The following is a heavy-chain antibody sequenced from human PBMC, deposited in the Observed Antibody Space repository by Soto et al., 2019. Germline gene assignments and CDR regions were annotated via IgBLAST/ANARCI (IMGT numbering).Heavy chain of an antibody. D-gene: IGHD3-22*01. CDR1: GFTVSSNY. V-gene: IGHV3-66*01. CDR3: ANLYYDSSGYYYAEYFQH. Sequence: GGSLRLSCAASGFTVSSNYMSWVRQAPGKGLEWVSVIYSGGSTYYADSVKGRFTISRHNSKNTLYLQMNSLRAEDMAVYYCANLYYDSSGYYYAEYFQHWGQGTLVTVSS. CDR2: IYSGGST. J-gene: IGHJ1*01.